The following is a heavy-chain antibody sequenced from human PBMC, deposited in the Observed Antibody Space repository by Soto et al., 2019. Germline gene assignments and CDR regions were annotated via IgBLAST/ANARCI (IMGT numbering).Heavy chain of an antibody. CDR1: GFTFSSYA. CDR3: AKGRRTVTSRVAVDI. J-gene: IGHJ3*02. CDR2: ISGSGGST. D-gene: IGHD4-17*01. Sequence: EVQLLESGGGLVQPGGSLRLSCAASGFTFSSYAMSWVRQAPGKGLEWVSAISGSGGSTYYADSVKGRFTISRDNSKNTMYLQIYRLRAEDTAVYYCAKGRRTVTSRVAVDIWGQGTMVTVSS. V-gene: IGHV3-23*01.